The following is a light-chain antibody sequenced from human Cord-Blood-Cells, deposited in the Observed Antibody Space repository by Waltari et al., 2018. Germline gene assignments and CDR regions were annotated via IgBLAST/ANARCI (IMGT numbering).Light chain of an antibody. J-gene: IGKJ4*01. V-gene: IGKV1-5*01. CDR3: QQYNSYSPT. CDR1: QSISSW. CDR2: DAS. Sequence: DIQMTQSPSTLSASVGDRVHIPCRASQSISSWLAWYQQKPGKAPKLLIYDASSLESGVPSRFSGSGSGTEFTLTISSLQPDDFATYYCQQYNSYSPTFGGGTKVEIK.